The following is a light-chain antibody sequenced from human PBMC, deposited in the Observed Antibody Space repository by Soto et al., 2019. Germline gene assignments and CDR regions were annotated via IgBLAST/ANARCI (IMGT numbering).Light chain of an antibody. J-gene: IGKJ2*01. CDR3: QQYNSYPYT. Sequence: DIQMTQSPSTLSASVGDRVTITCRASQSISSWLAWYQQKPGKAPKLLIYDASTLESGVPSRFCGSGSGTEFTLTISSLQPDDFATYYCQQYNSYPYTFGQGTKLEIK. CDR2: DAS. V-gene: IGKV1-5*01. CDR1: QSISSW.